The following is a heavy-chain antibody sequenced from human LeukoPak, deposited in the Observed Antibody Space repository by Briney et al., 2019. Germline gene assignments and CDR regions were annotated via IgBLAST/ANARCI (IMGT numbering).Heavy chain of an antibody. CDR2: IKSKTDGGTT. CDR1: GFTFSNAW. D-gene: IGHD3-16*02. CDR3: TTRFYVWGSYRSYYFDY. Sequence: GGPLRLSCAASGFTFSNAWMNWVRQAPGKGLEWVGRIKSKTDGGTTDYAAPVKGRFTISRDDSKNTLYLQMNSLKTEDTAVYYCTTRFYVWGSYRSYYFDYWGQGTLVTVSS. J-gene: IGHJ4*02. V-gene: IGHV3-15*07.